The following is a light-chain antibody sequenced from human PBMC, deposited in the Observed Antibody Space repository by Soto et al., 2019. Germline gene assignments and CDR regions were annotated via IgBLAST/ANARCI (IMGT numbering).Light chain of an antibody. CDR3: SSYTSTNTLA. J-gene: IGLJ2*01. CDR2: EVS. Sequence: QSVLTQPASVSGSPGQSITLSCTGSDIGGYNYVSWFQHHPGRAPQLIIYEVSNRPSGVSDRFSASKFGNTASLTISGLQAGDEADYYCSSYTSTNTLAFGGGTKLTVL. CDR1: DIGGYNY. V-gene: IGLV2-14*01.